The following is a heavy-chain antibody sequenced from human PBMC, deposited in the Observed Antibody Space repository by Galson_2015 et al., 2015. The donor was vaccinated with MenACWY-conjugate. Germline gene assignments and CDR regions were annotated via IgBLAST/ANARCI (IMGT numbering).Heavy chain of an antibody. CDR3: AKPGLLRFFERNYLYKDV. V-gene: IGHV5-51*03. D-gene: IGHD3-3*01. J-gene: IGHJ6*03. CDR1: GYSFSSYW. Sequence: QSGAEVKKPGESLKISCTGSGYSFSSYWIGWVRQIPGKGLEWMGIIHPGDSDTRYSPSFEGRVTISVDTSSNTAYLQWSSLKASDTAMYFCAKPGLLRFFERNYLYKDVWGKGTTVTVSS. CDR2: IHPGDSDT.